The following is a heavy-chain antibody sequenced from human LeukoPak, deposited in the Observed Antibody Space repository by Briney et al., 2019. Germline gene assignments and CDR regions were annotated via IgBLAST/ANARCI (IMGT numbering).Heavy chain of an antibody. V-gene: IGHV1-2*02. Sequence: ASVKVSCKASGYTFTGHYMHWVRQAPGQGLEWMGWINPNSGGTNYAQHFEGRVTMTRDTSISTAYMELSSLRSDDTAVYYCARDRRFGYSGSSYDYWGQGTLVTVSS. CDR1: GYTFTGHY. J-gene: IGHJ4*02. CDR3: ARDRRFGYSGSSYDY. D-gene: IGHD1-26*01. CDR2: INPNSGGT.